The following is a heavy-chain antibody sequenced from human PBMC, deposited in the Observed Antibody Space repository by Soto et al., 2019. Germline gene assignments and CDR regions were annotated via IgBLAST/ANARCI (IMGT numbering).Heavy chain of an antibody. CDR3: TTGVAYCGGDCAPDY. CDR1: VFTFINAW. Sequence: GGSLRLSCASSVFTFINAWMSWVRQAPGKGLEWVGRIKSKTDGGTTDYAAPVKGRFTISRDDSKNTLYLQMNSLKTEDTAVYYCTTGVAYCGGDCAPDYWGQGTLVTVSS. D-gene: IGHD2-21*02. V-gene: IGHV3-15*01. J-gene: IGHJ4*02. CDR2: IKSKTDGGTT.